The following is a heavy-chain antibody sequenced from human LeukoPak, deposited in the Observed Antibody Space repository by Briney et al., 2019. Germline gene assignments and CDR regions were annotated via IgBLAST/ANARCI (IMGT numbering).Heavy chain of an antibody. D-gene: IGHD6-19*01. CDR3: ARWDDSAWAFGN. J-gene: IGHJ4*02. CDR1: GASIRTYP. CDR2: ITQSGAT. V-gene: IGHV4-59*08. Sequence: SETLSLTCTVSGASIRTYPWNWIRQSPEKGLEWIGYITQSGATNYRSSLKSRVTISADTSKNQLSLKLTSVTAADTPVYYCARWDDSAWAFGNWGPGTLVTVSS.